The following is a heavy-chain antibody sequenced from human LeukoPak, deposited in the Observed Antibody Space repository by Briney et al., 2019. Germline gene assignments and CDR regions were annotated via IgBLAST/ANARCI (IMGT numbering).Heavy chain of an antibody. J-gene: IGHJ6*02. D-gene: IGHD6-13*01. V-gene: IGHV1-2*04. CDR1: GYTFTGYY. CDR3: AIGPSSTPYYYYGMDV. Sequence: ASVKVSCKASGYTFTGYYMHWVRQAPGHGLEWMGWINPNSGGTNYAQKFQGWVTMTRDTSISTAYMELSRLRSDDTAVYYCAIGPSSTPYYYYGMDVWGQGTTVTVSS. CDR2: INPNSGGT.